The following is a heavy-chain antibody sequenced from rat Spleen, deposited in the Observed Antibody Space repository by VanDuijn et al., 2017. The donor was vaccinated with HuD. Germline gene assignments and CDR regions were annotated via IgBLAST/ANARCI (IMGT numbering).Heavy chain of an antibody. D-gene: IGHD5-1*01. J-gene: IGHJ2*01. Sequence: EVQLVESGGGLVQPGRSMKLSCAASGLSFSNYDMAWVRQAPTKGLEWVASISYDGNGIYYRDSVKGRFTISRDNAKSTLYLQMNSLRSEDTATYYCTNNWELYHWGQGVMVTVSS. CDR3: TNNWELYH. V-gene: IGHV5-29*01. CDR2: ISYDGNGI. CDR1: GLSFSNYD.